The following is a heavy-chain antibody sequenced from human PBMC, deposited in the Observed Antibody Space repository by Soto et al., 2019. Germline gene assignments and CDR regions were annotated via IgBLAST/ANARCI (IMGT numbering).Heavy chain of an antibody. CDR2: IYYSGST. D-gene: IGHD6-13*01. Sequence: PSETLSLTCTVSGGSISSSSYYWGWIRQPPGKGLEWIGSIYYSGSTYYNPSLKSRVTISVDTSKNQFSLKLSSVTAADTAVYYCARHSSSWYLFFEYWGQGTLVTVSS. CDR1: GGSISSSSYY. J-gene: IGHJ4*02. CDR3: ARHSSSWYLFFEY. V-gene: IGHV4-39*01.